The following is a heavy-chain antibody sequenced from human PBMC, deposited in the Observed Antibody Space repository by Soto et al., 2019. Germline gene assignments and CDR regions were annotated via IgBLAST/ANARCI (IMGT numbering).Heavy chain of an antibody. J-gene: IGHJ5*02. V-gene: IGHV4-59*08. CDR3: ARLTLDYYDSSGYYWFDP. CDR1: GGSISSYY. CDR2: IYYSGST. Sequence: SETLSLTCTVSGGSISSYYWSWIRQPPGKGLEWIGYIYYSGSTNYNPSLKSRVTISVDTSKNQFSLKLSSVTAADTAVYYCARLTLDYYDSSGYYWFDPWGQGTLVTVSS. D-gene: IGHD3-22*01.